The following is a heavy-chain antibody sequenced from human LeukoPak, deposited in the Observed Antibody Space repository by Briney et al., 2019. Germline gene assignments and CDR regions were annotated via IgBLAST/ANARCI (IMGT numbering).Heavy chain of an antibody. J-gene: IGHJ3*01. CDR2: IHYSGST. Sequence: SETLSLTCTVSGGSISSYYWGWIRQPPGMGLEWIGTIHYSGSTNYSPSLKSRVTMSIDTSKNQFSLRLSSVTAADTAVYYCAKHESLIAFDVWGQGTMVTVSS. CDR3: AKHESLIAFDV. V-gene: IGHV4-39*01. CDR1: GGSISSYY.